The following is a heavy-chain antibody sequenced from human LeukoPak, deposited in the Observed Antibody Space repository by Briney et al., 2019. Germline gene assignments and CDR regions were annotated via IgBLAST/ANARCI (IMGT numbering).Heavy chain of an antibody. CDR1: GGSISNYY. D-gene: IGHD1-26*01. Sequence: SETPSLTCTVSGGSISNYYWNWIRQPPGKGLEWIGYIYYTGNTNYNPSLKSRVTISVDTSKNQFSLKLSSVTAADTAVYYCARLGGFDYWGQGTLVTVSS. CDR3: ARLGGFDY. J-gene: IGHJ4*02. V-gene: IGHV4-59*08. CDR2: IYYTGNT.